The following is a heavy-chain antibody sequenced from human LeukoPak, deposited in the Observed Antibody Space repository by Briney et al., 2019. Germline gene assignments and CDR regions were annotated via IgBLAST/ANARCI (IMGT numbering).Heavy chain of an antibody. CDR3: AREYSRSSGKNAFDV. V-gene: IGHV4-4*07. J-gene: IGHJ3*01. CDR2: IYASGNT. CDR1: GGSISTYY. Sequence: PSETLSLTCTVSGGSISTYYWSLIRQPAGKGLEWIGRIYASGNTNYNPSVKSRVTMSLDTSKNQLSLRLTTVTAADTAVYYCAREYSRSSGKNAFDVWGQGTMVTVSS. D-gene: IGHD6-6*01.